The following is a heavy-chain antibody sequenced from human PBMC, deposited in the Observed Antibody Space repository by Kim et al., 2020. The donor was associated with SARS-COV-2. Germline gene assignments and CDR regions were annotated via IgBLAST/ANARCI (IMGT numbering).Heavy chain of an antibody. CDR3: ARVRGDTAMVQDSYWYFDL. J-gene: IGHJ2*01. Sequence: GRFTISRDNSKNTLYLQMNSLRAEDTAVYYCARVRGDTAMVQDSYWYFDLWGRGTLVTVSS. V-gene: IGHV3-30*07. D-gene: IGHD5-18*01.